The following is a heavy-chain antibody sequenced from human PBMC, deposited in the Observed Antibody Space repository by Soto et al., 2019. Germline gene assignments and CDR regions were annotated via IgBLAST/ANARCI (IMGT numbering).Heavy chain of an antibody. V-gene: IGHV5-51*01. D-gene: IGHD3-10*01. J-gene: IGHJ6*02. CDR3: ARQGYYYGSGSYYPSYYYGMDV. Sequence: ASLKISCKGSGYSFTSYWIGWVRQMPGKGLEWMGIIYPGDSDTRYSPSFQGQVTISADKSISTAYLQWSSLKASDTAMYYCARQGYYYGSGSYYPSYYYGMDVWGQGTTVTVSS. CDR1: GYSFTSYW. CDR2: IYPGDSDT.